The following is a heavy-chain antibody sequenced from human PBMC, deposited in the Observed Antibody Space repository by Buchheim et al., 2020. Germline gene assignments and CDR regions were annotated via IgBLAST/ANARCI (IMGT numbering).Heavy chain of an antibody. CDR3: ARGHSGSSPPLY. V-gene: IGHV4-59*01. D-gene: IGHD1-26*01. CDR1: GGSISTYY. CDR2: IHYSGST. J-gene: IGHJ4*02. Sequence: QVQLQESGPGLVKPSETLSLTCTVSGGSISTYYLSWIRQPPGKGLEWIGYIHYSGSTNYNPSLKSRVTISVDTSKNHISLNLTSVTAADTAVYYCARGHSGSSPPLYWGQGTL.